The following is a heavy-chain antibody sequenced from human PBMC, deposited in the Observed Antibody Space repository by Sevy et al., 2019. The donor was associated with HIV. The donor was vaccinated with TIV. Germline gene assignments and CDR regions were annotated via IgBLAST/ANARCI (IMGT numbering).Heavy chain of an antibody. V-gene: IGHV3-23*01. Sequence: GGSLRLSCAASGFTFSSYAMSWVRQAPGKGLEWVSAISGSGGSTYYTDSVKGRFTISRDKSKNTLYRQMNSLRAEDTAVYYCAKDPEGYDSSGYPYYYYGMDVWGQGTTVTVSS. J-gene: IGHJ6*02. CDR3: AKDPEGYDSSGYPYYYYGMDV. D-gene: IGHD3-22*01. CDR1: GFTFSSYA. CDR2: ISGSGGST.